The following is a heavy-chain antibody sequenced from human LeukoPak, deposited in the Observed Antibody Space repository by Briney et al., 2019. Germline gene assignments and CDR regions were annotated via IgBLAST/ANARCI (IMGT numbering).Heavy chain of an antibody. CDR2: ITPRGDYI. CDR3: VRHRTASDY. CDR1: GFTFSDYT. V-gene: IGHV3-21*01. J-gene: IGHJ4*02. Sequence: GGSLRLSCAASGFTFSDYTMSWVRQAPGKGLEWVSSITPRGDYIYYADSLKGRFTISRDNAENSLYLQMSSLRAEDTAVYYCVRHRTASDYWGQGVLVTVSS. D-gene: IGHD1-1*01.